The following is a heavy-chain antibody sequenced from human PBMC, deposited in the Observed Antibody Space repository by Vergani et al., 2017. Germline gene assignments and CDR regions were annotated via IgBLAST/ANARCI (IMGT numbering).Heavy chain of an antibody. CDR2: IKSKTDGGTT. J-gene: IGHJ4*02. CDR1: GFTFSNAS. CDR3: TTSHYCSSTSCSTEFDY. V-gene: IGHV3-15*01. Sequence: EVQLVESGGVVIQPGGSLRLSCAASGFTFSNASMSWVRQAPGKGLEWVGRIKSKTDGGTTDYAAPVKGRFTISRDDSKNTLYLQMNSLKTEDTAVYYCTTSHYCSSTSCSTEFDYWGQGTLVTVSS. D-gene: IGHD2-2*01.